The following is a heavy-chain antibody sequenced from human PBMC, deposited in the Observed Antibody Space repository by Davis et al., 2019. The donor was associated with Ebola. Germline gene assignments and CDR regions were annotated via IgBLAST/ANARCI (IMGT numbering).Heavy chain of an antibody. V-gene: IGHV1-2*02. D-gene: IGHD1-1*01. J-gene: IGHJ6*02. CDR3: ARDTPIGWNPLHGQYGMDV. CDR2: INPNSGGT. Sequence: ASVKVSCKASGYTFTGYYMHWVRQAPGQGLEWMGWINPNSGGTNYAQKFQGRVTMTRDTSISTAYMELSRLRSDDTAVYYCARDTPIGWNPLHGQYGMDVWGQGTTVTVSS. CDR1: GYTFTGYY.